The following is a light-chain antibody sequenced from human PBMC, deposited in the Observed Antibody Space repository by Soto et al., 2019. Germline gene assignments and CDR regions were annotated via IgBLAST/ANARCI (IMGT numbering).Light chain of an antibody. CDR3: QQYGTSPT. V-gene: IGKV3-20*01. J-gene: IGKJ1*01. CDR2: SAS. Sequence: EIVLTQSPGTLSLSPGERATLSCGASQSVRSSYLAWYQQKPGQAPRLLIYSASSRATGIPDRFSGSGSGTDFTLTISRLEPEDFAVYYCQQYGTSPTFGQGTKVEIK. CDR1: QSVRSSY.